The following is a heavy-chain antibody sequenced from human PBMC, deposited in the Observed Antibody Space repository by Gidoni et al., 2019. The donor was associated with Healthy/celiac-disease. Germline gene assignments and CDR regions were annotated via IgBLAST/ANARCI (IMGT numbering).Heavy chain of an antibody. CDR1: GFTLDDYA. CDR3: AKDIGWELRGGYFDY. Sequence: EVQLVESGGGLVQPGRSLRLSCAASGFTLDDYAMHWVRQAPGKGLEWVSGISWNSGSIGYADSVKGRFTISRDNAKNSLYLQMNSLRAEDTALYYCAKDIGWELRGGYFDYWGQGTLVTVSS. CDR2: ISWNSGSI. V-gene: IGHV3-9*01. D-gene: IGHD1-26*01. J-gene: IGHJ4*02.